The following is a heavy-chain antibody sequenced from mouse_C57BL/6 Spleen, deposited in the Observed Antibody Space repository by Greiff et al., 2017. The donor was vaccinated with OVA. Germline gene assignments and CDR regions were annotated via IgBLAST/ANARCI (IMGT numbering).Heavy chain of an antibody. J-gene: IGHJ3*01. CDR1: GYAFSSSW. Sequence: VQVVESGPELVKPGASVKISCKASGYAFSSSWMNWVKQRPGKGLEWIGRIYPGDGDTNYNGKFKGKATLTADKSSSTAYMQLSSLTSEDSAVYFCAREGAYGNYEGFAYWGQGTLVTVSA. V-gene: IGHV1-82*01. D-gene: IGHD2-1*01. CDR2: IYPGDGDT. CDR3: AREGAYGNYEGFAY.